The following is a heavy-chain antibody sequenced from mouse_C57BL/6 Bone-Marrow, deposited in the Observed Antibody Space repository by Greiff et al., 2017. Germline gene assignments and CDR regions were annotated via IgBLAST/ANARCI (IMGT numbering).Heavy chain of an antibody. CDR2: ISSGGSYT. CDR1: GFTFSSYG. CDR3: ARPGDPYYFDY. Sequence: EVKLVESGGDLVKPGGSLKLSCAASGFTFSSYGMSWVRQTPDKSLEWVATISSGGSYTYYPDSVKGRFTISRDNAKNTLYLQMSSLKSEDTAMYYCARPGDPYYFDYWGQGTTLTVSS. V-gene: IGHV5-6*01. J-gene: IGHJ2*01.